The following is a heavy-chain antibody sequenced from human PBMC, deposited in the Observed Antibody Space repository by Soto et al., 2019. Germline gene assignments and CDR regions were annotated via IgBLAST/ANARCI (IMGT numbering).Heavy chain of an antibody. CDR2: INPRSGST. D-gene: IGHD6-13*01. CDR1: GYTCTSCF. V-gene: IGHV1-46*01. Sequence: LKVSCKASGYTCTSCFMHGVGQAPGGGREGTGIINPRSGSTRYAQTFQGRVTITRDPSTSTVYMDLSSLRSEDTAVYYCARDLTRIAATGTTSRDWFDPWGQGTLVTVSS. J-gene: IGHJ5*02. CDR3: ARDLTRIAATGTTSRDWFDP.